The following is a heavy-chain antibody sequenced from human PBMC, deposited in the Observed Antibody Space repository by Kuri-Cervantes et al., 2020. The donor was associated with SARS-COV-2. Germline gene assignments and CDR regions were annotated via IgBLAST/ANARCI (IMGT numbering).Heavy chain of an antibody. V-gene: IGHV3-21*01. CDR3: ARELAAAPGGFDY. CDR2: ISSSSSYI. D-gene: IGHD2-15*01. J-gene: IGHJ4*02. CDR1: GFTFSSYS. Sequence: GESLKTSCAASGFTFSSYSMNWVRQAPGKGLEWVSSISSSSSYIYYADSVKGRFTISRDNAKNSLYLQMNSLRAEDTAVYYCARELAAAPGGFDYWGQGTLVTVSS.